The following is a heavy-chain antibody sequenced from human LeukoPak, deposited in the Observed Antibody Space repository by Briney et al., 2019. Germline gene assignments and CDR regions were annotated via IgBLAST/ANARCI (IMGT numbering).Heavy chain of an antibody. CDR3: AKERDTGMVTIDY. CDR2: IRYDGSNK. Sequence: GGSLRLSCAASGFTFSSYGMHWVRQAPGKGLEWVAFIRYDGSNKYYADSVKGRFTISRDNSKNTLYLQMNSLRAEDTGVYYCAKERDTGMVTIDYWGQGTLVTVFS. V-gene: IGHV3-30*02. CDR1: GFTFSSYG. D-gene: IGHD5-18*01. J-gene: IGHJ4*02.